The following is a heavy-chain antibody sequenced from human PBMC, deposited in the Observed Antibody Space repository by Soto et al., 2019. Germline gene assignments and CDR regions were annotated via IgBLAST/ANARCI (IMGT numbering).Heavy chain of an antibody. CDR2: IYWDDDM. CDR3: AHIVGAGLGYYFDY. Sequence: QITLKESGPTLVKPTQTLTLTCTFSGFSLSSTRMAVGWIRQPPGKALEWLALIYWDDDMRYSPFLKSRLTITKDTSKKQVVLTMSNMDPVDTARDYCAHIVGAGLGYYFDYWGHGTLVTVSS. CDR1: GFSLSSTRMA. J-gene: IGHJ4*01. V-gene: IGHV2-5*02. D-gene: IGHD6-19*01.